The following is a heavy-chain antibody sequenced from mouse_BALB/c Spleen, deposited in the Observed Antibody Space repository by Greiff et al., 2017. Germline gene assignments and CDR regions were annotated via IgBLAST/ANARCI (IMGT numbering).Heavy chain of an antibody. J-gene: IGHJ1*01. CDR3: ARELRFLSYWDFDV. CDR1: GFSLPGYG. Sequence: VKLVESGPGLVAPSQSLSITCTVSGFSLPGYGVNWVRQPPGKGLEWLGMIWGDGSTDYNSALKSRLSISKDNSKSQVFLKMNSLQTDDTARYYCARELRFLSYWDFDVWGAGTTVTVSS. V-gene: IGHV2-6-7*01. CDR2: IWGDGST. D-gene: IGHD1-1*01.